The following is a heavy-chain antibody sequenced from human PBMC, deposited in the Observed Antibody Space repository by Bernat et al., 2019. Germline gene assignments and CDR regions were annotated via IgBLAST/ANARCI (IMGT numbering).Heavy chain of an antibody. CDR1: GFTFSSYA. CDR2: ISYVGSNK. Sequence: QVQLVESGGGVVQPGRSLRLSCAASGFTFSSYAMHWVRQAPGKGLEWVAVISYVGSNKYYADSVKGRFTISRDNSKNTLYLQMNSLRAEDTAVYYCASRSYAVAGPFGDYWGQGTLVTVSS. J-gene: IGHJ4*02. V-gene: IGHV3-30*01. D-gene: IGHD6-19*01. CDR3: ASRSYAVAGPFGDY.